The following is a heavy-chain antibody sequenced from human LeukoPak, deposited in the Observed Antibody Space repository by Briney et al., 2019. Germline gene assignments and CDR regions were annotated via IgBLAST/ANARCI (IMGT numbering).Heavy chain of an antibody. J-gene: IGHJ4*02. CDR1: GGSFSGYY. D-gene: IGHD6-13*01. Sequence: SETLSLTCAVYGGSFSGYYWSWIRQPPGKGLEWIGEINHSGSTNYNPSLKSRVTISVDTSKNQFSLKLSSVTAADTAVYYCARGRRRQPAPGDYWGQGTLVTVSS. V-gene: IGHV4-34*01. CDR3: ARGRRRQPAPGDY. CDR2: INHSGST.